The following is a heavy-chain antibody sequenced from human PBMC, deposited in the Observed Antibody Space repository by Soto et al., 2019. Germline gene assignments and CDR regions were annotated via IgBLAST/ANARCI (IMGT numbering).Heavy chain of an antibody. CDR3: VRDYDTNPYWFFDL. Sequence: QPGGSLRLSCIVSGFTFSPYGVSWVRQAPGKGLEWISQVGSSGSVYYAESVKGRFTISRDNAKNSVYLQMKSLRVEDTAVYYCVRDYDTNPYWFFDLWGQGTQVTVSS. CDR2: VGSSGSV. J-gene: IGHJ2*01. V-gene: IGHV3-48*03. CDR1: GFTFSPYG. D-gene: IGHD2-8*01.